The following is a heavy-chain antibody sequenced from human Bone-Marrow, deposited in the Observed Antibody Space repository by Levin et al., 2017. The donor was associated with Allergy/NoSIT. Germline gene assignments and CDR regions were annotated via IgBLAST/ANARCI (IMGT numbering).Heavy chain of an antibody. Sequence: PSETLSLTCTGSGGSISSNSYYWVWIRQPPGRGLEWIGSIYYSGSTYYNPSLKSRVSISVDTSKNQFSLTLSSVTAADTAVYFCARHLYIGSLRSPYDIWGQGTMVTVSS. D-gene: IGHD1-26*01. CDR1: GGSISSNSYY. J-gene: IGHJ3*02. CDR2: IYYSGST. CDR3: ARHLYIGSLRSPYDI. V-gene: IGHV4-39*01.